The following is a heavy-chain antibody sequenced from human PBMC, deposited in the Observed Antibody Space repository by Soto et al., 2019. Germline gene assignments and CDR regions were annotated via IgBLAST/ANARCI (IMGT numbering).Heavy chain of an antibody. CDR1: GGTFSSYA. V-gene: IGHV1-69*06. CDR2: IIPIFGTA. Sequence: PSVKVSCKASGGTFSSYAISWVRQAPGQGLEWMGGIIPIFGTANYAQKFQGRVTITADKSTSTAYMELSSLRSEDTAVYYCARKYSSSSYGMDVWGQGTTVTVSS. D-gene: IGHD6-6*01. CDR3: ARKYSSSSYGMDV. J-gene: IGHJ6*02.